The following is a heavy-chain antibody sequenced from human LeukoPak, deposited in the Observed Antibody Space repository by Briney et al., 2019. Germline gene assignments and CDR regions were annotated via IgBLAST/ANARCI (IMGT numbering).Heavy chain of an antibody. CDR2: IYYSGST. CDR1: GGSISSGDYY. J-gene: IGHJ4*02. Sequence: SQTLSLTCTVSGGSISSGDYYWSWIRQPPGKGLEWIGYIYYSGSTYYNPSLKSRVTISVDTSKNQFSLKLSSVTAADTAVYYCARGRKGAPIYYFDYWGQGTLVTVSS. V-gene: IGHV4-30-4*01. CDR3: ARGRKGAPIYYFDY. D-gene: IGHD2-21*01.